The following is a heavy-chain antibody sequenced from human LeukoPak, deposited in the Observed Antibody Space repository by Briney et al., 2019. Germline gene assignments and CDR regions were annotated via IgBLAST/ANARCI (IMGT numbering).Heavy chain of an antibody. V-gene: IGHV1-2*02. D-gene: IGHD1-1*01. Sequence: ASVKVSCKASGYTFTGYYLHCVRQAPGQGLEWMGWINPNSGGTNYAQKFQGRVTMTRDTSISTAYMELSRLRSDDTAVYYCAGKIWNGDRLWYWGQGTLVTVSS. J-gene: IGHJ4*02. CDR3: AGKIWNGDRLWY. CDR1: GYTFTGYY. CDR2: INPNSGGT.